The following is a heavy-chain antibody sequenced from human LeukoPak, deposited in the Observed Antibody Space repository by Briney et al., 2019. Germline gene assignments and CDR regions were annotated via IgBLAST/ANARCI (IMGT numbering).Heavy chain of an antibody. D-gene: IGHD6-19*01. CDR3: ARGAVAGLSFDY. J-gene: IGHJ4*02. CDR1: GYSISSGYH. Sequence: SETLSLTCAVSGYSISSGYHWGWIRQPPGKGLEWIGSIYHSGSTYYNPSLKSRVTISVDTSKNQFSLKLSSVTAADTAVYYCARGAVAGLSFDYWGQGTLVTVSS. CDR2: IYHSGST. V-gene: IGHV4-38-2*01.